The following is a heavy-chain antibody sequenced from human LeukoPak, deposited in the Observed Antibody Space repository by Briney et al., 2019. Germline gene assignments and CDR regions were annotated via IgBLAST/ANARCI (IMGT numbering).Heavy chain of an antibody. D-gene: IGHD3-10*01. CDR2: IYYSGST. CDR3: ARAYGSGSYYRAPYFDY. J-gene: IGHJ4*02. CDR1: GGSISSYY. V-gene: IGHV4-59*01. Sequence: SETLSLTCTVSGGSISSYYWSWIRQPPGKGLEWIGYIYYSGSTNYNPSLKSRVTISVDTSKNQFSLKLSSVTAADTAVYYCARAYGSGSYYRAPYFDYWGQGTLVTVSS.